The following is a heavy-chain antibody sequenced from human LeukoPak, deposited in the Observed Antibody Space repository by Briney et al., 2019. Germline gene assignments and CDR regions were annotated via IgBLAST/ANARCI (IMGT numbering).Heavy chain of an antibody. CDR1: GGSFSGYY. J-gene: IGHJ5*02. Sequence: PSETLSLTCAVYGGSFSGYYWSWIRQPPGKGLEWIGEINHSGSTNYNPSLKSRVTISVDTSKNQFSLKLSSVTAADTAVYYCARGIGGWFGEKYNWFDPWGQGTLVTVSS. D-gene: IGHD3-10*01. CDR2: INHSGST. V-gene: IGHV4-34*01. CDR3: ARGIGGWFGEKYNWFDP.